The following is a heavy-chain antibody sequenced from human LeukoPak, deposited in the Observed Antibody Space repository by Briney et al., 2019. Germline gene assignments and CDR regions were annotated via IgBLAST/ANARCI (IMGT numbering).Heavy chain of an antibody. CDR3: ARLRDERGYKDIFDI. J-gene: IGHJ3*02. D-gene: IGHD5-18*01. CDR1: GYRFTTYW. CDR2: IYPGDSDI. Sequence: GESLQISCQGSGYRFTTYWIGWVRQMHGKGLEWMGIIYPGDSDIRYSPSFQGPVTISADKSTSTAYLQWSSLRASDTAMYYCARLRDERGYKDIFDIWGQGTMVTVSS. V-gene: IGHV5-51*01.